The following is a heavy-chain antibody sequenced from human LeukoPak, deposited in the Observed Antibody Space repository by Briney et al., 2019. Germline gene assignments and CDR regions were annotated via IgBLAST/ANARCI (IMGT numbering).Heavy chain of an antibody. CDR2: VSFSGST. Sequence: SETLSLTCAVSGDSISSSNYYWSWIRQPAGKGLEWIGRVSFSGSTNYNPSLKSRVTISLDASKNQFSLKLSSVTAADTAVYYCARVLQWEQLFSAFDIWGQGTMVTVSS. J-gene: IGHJ3*02. CDR1: GDSISSSNYY. CDR3: ARVLQWEQLFSAFDI. V-gene: IGHV4-61*02. D-gene: IGHD1-26*01.